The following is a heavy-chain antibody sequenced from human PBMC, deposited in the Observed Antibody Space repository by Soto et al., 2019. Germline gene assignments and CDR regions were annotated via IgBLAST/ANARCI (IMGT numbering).Heavy chain of an antibody. V-gene: IGHV3-23*01. CDR3: AKSAGSNAYYPNDY. Sequence: PWGSLRLSCAASGFTFSSYAMTWVRQAPGKGLEWVSSISGSGISTYYADSVKGRFTISRDNSKNTLYLQMNSLRAEDAAVYYCAKSAGSNAYYPNDYWGQGTLVTGLL. CDR2: ISGSGIST. CDR1: GFTFSSYA. D-gene: IGHD3-16*01. J-gene: IGHJ4*02.